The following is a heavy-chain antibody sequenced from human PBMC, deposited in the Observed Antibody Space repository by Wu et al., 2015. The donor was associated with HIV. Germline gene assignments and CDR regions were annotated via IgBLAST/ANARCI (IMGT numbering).Heavy chain of an antibody. D-gene: IGHD6-13*01. CDR3: ATGQQLAPGAPKDYYYYMAS. CDR1: GYTLTELS. J-gene: IGHJ6*03. Sequence: QVQLVQSGAEVKKPGASVKVSCKVSGYTLTELSMHWVRQAPGKGLEWMGRFDPEDDETIYAQKFQDRVTITRDRSMSTAYMELSSLRSEDTAMYYCATGQQLAPGAPKDYYYYMASGRKGPTVTVSS. V-gene: IGHV1-24*01. CDR2: FDPEDDET.